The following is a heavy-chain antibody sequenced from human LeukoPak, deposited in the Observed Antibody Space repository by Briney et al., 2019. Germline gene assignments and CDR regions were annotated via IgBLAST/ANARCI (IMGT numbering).Heavy chain of an antibody. CDR3: TAGLYDIGGVDQ. CDR2: IKHKTDGETT. V-gene: IGHV3-15*01. CDR1: GFTFSNAW. J-gene: IGHJ4*02. Sequence: GGSLRLSCAASGFTFSNAWMNWVRQAPGKGLEWVGLIKHKTDGETTDYAAPVKGRFTVSRDDSKNTLYLQMNSLKTEDTAVYYCTAGLYDIGGVDQWGQGSLVTVSS. D-gene: IGHD3-22*01.